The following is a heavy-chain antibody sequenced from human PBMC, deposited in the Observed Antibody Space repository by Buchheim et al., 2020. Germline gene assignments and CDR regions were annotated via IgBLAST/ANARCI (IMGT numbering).Heavy chain of an antibody. V-gene: IGHV3-30*02. J-gene: IGHJ2*01. CDR1: GFTFSSYG. Sequence: QVQLVESGGGVVQPGRSLRLSCAASGFTFSSYGMHWVRQAPGKGLEWVAFIRYDGSNKYYADSVKGRFTISRDNSKNTPYLQMNSLRAEDTAVYYCAKSGIAAAGTWTWYFDLWGHGTL. CDR2: IRYDGSNK. CDR3: AKSGIAAAGTWTWYFDL. D-gene: IGHD6-13*01.